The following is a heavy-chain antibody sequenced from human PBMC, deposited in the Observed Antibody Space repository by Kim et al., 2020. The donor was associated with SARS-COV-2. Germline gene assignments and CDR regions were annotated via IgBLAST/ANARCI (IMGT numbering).Heavy chain of an antibody. J-gene: IGHJ4*02. Sequence: GGSLRLSCAASGFTFSSSRMSWVRQAPGKGLEWVSSIGTISSNVDYADSVQGRFTVSRDNAKNSLYLQMSSLRADDTAVYYCARVPVSCSRGNCYRDYWGQGTLVTVSS. CDR1: GFTFSSSR. V-gene: IGHV3-21*01. D-gene: IGHD2-15*01. CDR2: IGTISSNV. CDR3: ARVPVSCSRGNCYRDY.